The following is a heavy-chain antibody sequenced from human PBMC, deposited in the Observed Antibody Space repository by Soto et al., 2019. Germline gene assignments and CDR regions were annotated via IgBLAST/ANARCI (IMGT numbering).Heavy chain of an antibody. J-gene: IGHJ4*02. CDR1: GGSIISGY. CDR3: AGLRGYAGSPIDY. CDR2: ISYSGNT. Sequence: QVQLQESGPGLVKPSETLSLTCTVSGGSIISGYWSWIRQPPGKGLEWIGYISYSGNTNYNPSLKSRVTTSVDTPKNQFSLRLSSVTTADTAVYYCAGLRGYAGSPIDYWGQGTLVTVSS. D-gene: IGHD2-15*01. V-gene: IGHV4-59*01.